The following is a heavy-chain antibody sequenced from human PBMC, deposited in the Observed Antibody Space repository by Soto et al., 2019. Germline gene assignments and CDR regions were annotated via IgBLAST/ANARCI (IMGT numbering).Heavy chain of an antibody. Sequence: WASVKVSCKASGGTFSSYAISWVRQAPGQGLEWMGGIIPIFGTANYAQKFQGRVTITADESTSTAYMELSSLRSEVTAVYYCARPDTAMVHRAFAIWGQGTMVTVSS. CDR3: ARPDTAMVHRAFAI. CDR2: IIPIFGTA. V-gene: IGHV1-69*13. D-gene: IGHD5-18*01. CDR1: GGTFSSYA. J-gene: IGHJ3*02.